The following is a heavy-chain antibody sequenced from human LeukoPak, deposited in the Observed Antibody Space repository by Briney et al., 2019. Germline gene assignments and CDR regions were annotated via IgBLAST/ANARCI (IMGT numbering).Heavy chain of an antibody. CDR2: IYYTGST. CDR1: GGFISHNY. Sequence: SETLSLTCTVSGGFISHNYWSWIRQPPGKGLEWIGNIYYTGSTNYSPSLKSRVTISVDTSKNQFSLKLSSVTAADTALYYCARNSFDIWGQGTMVIVSS. D-gene: IGHD2/OR15-2a*01. V-gene: IGHV4-59*01. J-gene: IGHJ3*02. CDR3: ARNSFDI.